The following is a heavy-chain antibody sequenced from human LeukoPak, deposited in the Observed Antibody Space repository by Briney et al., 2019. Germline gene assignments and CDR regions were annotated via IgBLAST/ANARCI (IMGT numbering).Heavy chain of an antibody. V-gene: IGHV4-34*01. Sequence: SETLSLNCAVYGGSFSGYSWRWIRQPPGTGLEWIGEINHSGSTNCDPSLKSRVTISVDTSKNQFSLNLSSVTAADTAVYYCARDSTMPDYWGQGTLVTVSS. CDR1: GGSFSGYS. J-gene: IGHJ4*02. D-gene: IGHD2-2*01. CDR3: ARDSTMPDY. CDR2: INHSGST.